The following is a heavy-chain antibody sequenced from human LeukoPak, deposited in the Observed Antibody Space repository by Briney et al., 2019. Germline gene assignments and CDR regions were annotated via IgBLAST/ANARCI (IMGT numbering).Heavy chain of an antibody. CDR1: GFTFSSYG. CDR2: IWYDGSNK. CDR3: ARDGYYGSGSQTYFYYYYGMDV. D-gene: IGHD3-10*01. V-gene: IGHV3-33*01. J-gene: IGHJ6*04. Sequence: GGSLRLSCAASGFTFSSYGMHWVRQAPGKGLEWVAVIWYDGSNKYYADSVKGRFTISRDNSKNTLYLQMNSQRAEETAVYYCARDGYYGSGSQTYFYYYYGMDVWGKGTTVTVSS.